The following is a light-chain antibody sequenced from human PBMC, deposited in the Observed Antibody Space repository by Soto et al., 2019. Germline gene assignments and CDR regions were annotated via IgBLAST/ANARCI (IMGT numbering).Light chain of an antibody. Sequence: EIVLTQSLGTLSLSPGERATLSCRASERLSSVYLAWYQQRPGQPPRLLIYGASNRATGIPDRFSGSGSGTDFTLIINRLEPEDVAIYYCQQYGGSPRITFGQGTRLEIK. CDR1: ERLSSVY. CDR3: QQYGGSPRIT. J-gene: IGKJ5*01. CDR2: GAS. V-gene: IGKV3-20*01.